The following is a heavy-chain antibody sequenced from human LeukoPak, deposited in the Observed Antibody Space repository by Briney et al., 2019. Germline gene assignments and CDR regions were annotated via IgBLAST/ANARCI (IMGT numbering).Heavy chain of an antibody. V-gene: IGHV1-18*04. CDR2: ISAYNGNT. CDR1: GYTFTSYG. Sequence: ASVRVSCKASGYTFTSYGISWVRQAPGQGLEWMGWISAYNGNTNYAQKLQGRVTMTTDTSTSTAYMELRSLRSDDTAVYYCARDDDGDEDYYYYGMDVWGKGTTVTVSS. J-gene: IGHJ6*04. D-gene: IGHD4-17*01. CDR3: ARDDDGDEDYYYYGMDV.